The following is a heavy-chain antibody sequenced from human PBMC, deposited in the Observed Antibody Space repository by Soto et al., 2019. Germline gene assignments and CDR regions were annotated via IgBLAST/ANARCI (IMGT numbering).Heavy chain of an antibody. D-gene: IGHD2-15*01. V-gene: IGHV1-69*13. Sequence: ASVKVSCKASGGTFSSYAISWVRQAPGQGLEWMGGIIPIFGTANYAQKFQGRVTMTADESTSTAYMELSSLRSEDTAVYFCARGMGRHSSDPYNWVEPWGEGTLVTVSS. CDR2: IIPIFGTA. CDR3: ARGMGRHSSDPYNWVEP. CDR1: GGTFSSYA. J-gene: IGHJ5*02.